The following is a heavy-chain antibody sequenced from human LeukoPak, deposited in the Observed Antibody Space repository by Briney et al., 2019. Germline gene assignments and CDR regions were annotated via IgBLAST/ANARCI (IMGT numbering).Heavy chain of an antibody. V-gene: IGHV3-21*01. CDR1: GFTFSSYS. D-gene: IGHD3-22*01. Sequence: PGGSLRLSCAASGFTFSSYSMNWVRQAPGKGLEWVSSISSSSSYIYYADSVKGRFTISRENAKNSLYLQMNSLRAGDTAVYYCARGFQYYDSSGYYSGWFDPWGQGTLVTVSS. J-gene: IGHJ5*02. CDR2: ISSSSSYI. CDR3: ARGFQYYDSSGYYSGWFDP.